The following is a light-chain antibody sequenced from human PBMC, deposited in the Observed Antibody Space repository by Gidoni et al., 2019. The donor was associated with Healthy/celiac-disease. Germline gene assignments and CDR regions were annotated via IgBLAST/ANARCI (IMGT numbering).Light chain of an antibody. CDR1: QSVSSSY. V-gene: IGKV3-20*01. J-gene: IGKJ2*01. Sequence: EIVLTQSPGTLSLSPGERATLSCRASQSVSSSYLAWYQQKPGQAPRLLIYGASSGSGTDFTLTISRLEPEDFAVYYCQQYGSSPMYTFGQXTKLEIK. CDR3: QQYGSSPMYT. CDR2: GAS.